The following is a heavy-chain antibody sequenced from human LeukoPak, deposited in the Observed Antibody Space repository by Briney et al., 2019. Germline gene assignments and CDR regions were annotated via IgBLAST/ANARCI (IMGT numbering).Heavy chain of an antibody. V-gene: IGHV4-59*01. J-gene: IGHJ4*02. Sequence: PSETLSLTCTVSGGSISSYYWSWNRQPPGKGLEWIGYIYYSGSTNYNPSLKSRVTISVDTSKNQFSLKLSSVTAADTAVYYCARSEWELLLALDYWGQGTLVTVSS. CDR1: GGSISSYY. D-gene: IGHD1-26*01. CDR3: ARSEWELLLALDY. CDR2: IYYSGST.